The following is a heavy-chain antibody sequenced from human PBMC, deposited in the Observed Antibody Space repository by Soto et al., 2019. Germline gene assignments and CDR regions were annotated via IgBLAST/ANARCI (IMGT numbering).Heavy chain of an antibody. D-gene: IGHD6-19*01. J-gene: IGHJ4*02. CDR1: GDNVSSNTAA. Sequence: SPTLSLTCASSGDNVSSNTAAWNWIGSSPSRGLEWLGRTYYRSNWRHDYAVSVKSRITVNPDTSKNHFSLQLNSVTPDDTAVYYCARGVAGSGFGLWGQGTPVTRSS. CDR2: TYYRSNWRH. CDR3: ARGVAGSGFGL. V-gene: IGHV6-1*01.